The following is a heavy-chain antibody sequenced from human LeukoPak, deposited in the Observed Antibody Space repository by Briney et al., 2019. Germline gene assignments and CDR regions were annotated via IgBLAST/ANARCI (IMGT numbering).Heavy chain of an antibody. CDR2: IYYSGST. D-gene: IGHD3-9*01. Sequence: PSETLSLTCTVSGGSISSSSYYWGWIRQPPGKGLEWIGSIYYSGSTYYNPSLKSRVTISVDTSKNQFSLKLSSVTAADTAVYYCARSSSLLRYFDWLPTYYFDYWGQGTLVTVSS. CDR3: ARSSSLLRYFDWLPTYYFDY. V-gene: IGHV4-39*07. J-gene: IGHJ4*02. CDR1: GGSISSSSYY.